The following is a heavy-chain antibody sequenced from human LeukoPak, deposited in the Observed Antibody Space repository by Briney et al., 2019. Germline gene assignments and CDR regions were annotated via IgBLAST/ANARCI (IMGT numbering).Heavy chain of an antibody. CDR2: IYYSGST. D-gene: IGHD2-2*01. V-gene: IGHV4-59*01. J-gene: IGHJ6*02. CDR1: GVSISSYY. Sequence: SETLSLTCTVSGVSISSYYWSWIRQPPGKGLEWIGYIYYSGSTNYNPSLKSRVTISVDTSKNQFSLKLSSVTAADTAVYYCARAPRRYCSSTSCYRQAYYYYYGMDVWGQGTTVTVSS. CDR3: ARAPRRYCSSTSCYRQAYYYYYGMDV.